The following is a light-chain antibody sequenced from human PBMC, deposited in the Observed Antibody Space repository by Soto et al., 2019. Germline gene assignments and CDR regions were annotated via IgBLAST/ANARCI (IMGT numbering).Light chain of an antibody. CDR1: SGNIANNF. CDR3: QSDAINDHEV. J-gene: IGLJ3*02. Sequence: NFMLTQPHSVSESPGRTVTISCTRNSGNIANNFVQWYQLRPGSAPSTVIFEDTRRPSGVPGRFSGSIDSSSNSASLTISGLRAEDEADYSCQSDAINDHEVFGGGTKLTVL. V-gene: IGLV6-57*04. CDR2: EDT.